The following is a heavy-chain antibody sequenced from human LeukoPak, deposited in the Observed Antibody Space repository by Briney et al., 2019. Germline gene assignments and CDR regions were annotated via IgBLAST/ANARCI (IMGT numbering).Heavy chain of an antibody. D-gene: IGHD5-18*01. Sequence: GGSLRLSCAASGFTFSSYAMHWVRQAPGKGLEGVAVISYDGSNKYYAYSVTGRFTISRDNSKNTLYLQMTSLRAGDTAVYFCASGSTWIQLRSYGMDVWSQGTTVTVSS. CDR2: ISYDGSNK. CDR3: ASGSTWIQLRSYGMDV. V-gene: IGHV3-30-3*01. J-gene: IGHJ6*02. CDR1: GFTFSSYA.